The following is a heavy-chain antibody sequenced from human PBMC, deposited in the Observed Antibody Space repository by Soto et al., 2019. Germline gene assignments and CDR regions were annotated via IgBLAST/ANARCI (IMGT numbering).Heavy chain of an antibody. V-gene: IGHV1-46*03. J-gene: IGHJ4*02. CDR3: ARRILPGYYFDY. D-gene: IGHD2-15*01. Sequence: QVQLVQSGAEVKKPGASVKVSCKASGYTFTSYFMHWVRQAPGQGLEWMGMTNPSGGSAGYAQKFQGRVTMNRDTSTSTLYMELSSLRSEDTAVYYCARRILPGYYFDYWGQGTLVTVSS. CDR1: GYTFTSYF. CDR2: TNPSGGSA.